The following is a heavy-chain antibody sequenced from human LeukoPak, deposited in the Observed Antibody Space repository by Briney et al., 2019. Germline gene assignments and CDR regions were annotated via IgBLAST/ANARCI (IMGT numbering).Heavy chain of an antibody. CDR2: ISYDGSNK. CDR1: GFTFSSYG. J-gene: IGHJ4*02. D-gene: IGHD3-9*01. Sequence: PGRSLRLSCAASGFTFSSYGMHWVRQAPGKGLEWVAVISYDGSNKYYADSVKGRFTISRDNSKNTLYLQMNSLRAEDTAVYYCAKDHERYFDWLFYFDYWGQGTLVTVSS. CDR3: AKDHERYFDWLFYFDY. V-gene: IGHV3-30*18.